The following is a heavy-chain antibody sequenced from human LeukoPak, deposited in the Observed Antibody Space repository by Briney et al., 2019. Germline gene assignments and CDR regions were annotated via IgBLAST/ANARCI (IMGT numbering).Heavy chain of an antibody. CDR3: ATGLRIAAAGTWWYFDL. D-gene: IGHD6-13*01. Sequence: ASVKVSCKVSGYTLTELSMHWVRQAPGKGLEWMGGFDPEDGETIYAQKFQGRVTMTEDTSTDTAYMELSSLRSEDTAVYYCATGLRIAAAGTWWYFDLWGRGTLVTVSS. J-gene: IGHJ2*01. CDR2: FDPEDGET. CDR1: GYTLTELS. V-gene: IGHV1-24*01.